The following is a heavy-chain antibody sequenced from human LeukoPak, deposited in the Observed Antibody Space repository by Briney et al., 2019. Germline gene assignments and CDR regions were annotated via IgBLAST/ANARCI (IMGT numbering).Heavy chain of an antibody. CDR3: ARDSSSWYNWNDDWFDP. CDR2: IIPIFGTA. J-gene: IGHJ5*02. D-gene: IGHD1-20*01. Sequence: ASVKVSCKASGGTFSSYAISWVRQAPGQGLEWMGGIIPIFGTANYAQKFQGRVTITADESTSTAYMELSSLRSEDTAVYYCARDSSSWYNWNDDWFDPWGQGTLVTVSS. CDR1: GGTFSSYA. V-gene: IGHV1-69*01.